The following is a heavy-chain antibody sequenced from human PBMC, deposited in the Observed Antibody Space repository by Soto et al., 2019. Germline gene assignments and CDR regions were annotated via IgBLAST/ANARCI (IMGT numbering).Heavy chain of an antibody. Sequence: QITLKESGPTLVKPTQTLTLTCTFSGFSLSTNGVGVGWIRQPPGKALEWLALSYWDDDKRYSPSLKSRLTIVKDTSKNQVVLTMNNRYPVDTATYYCAHRGDDRGAGLDAFDIWGQGTMVTVSS. D-gene: IGHD3-22*01. CDR3: AHRGDDRGAGLDAFDI. J-gene: IGHJ3*02. V-gene: IGHV2-5*02. CDR2: SYWDDDK. CDR1: GFSLSTNGVG.